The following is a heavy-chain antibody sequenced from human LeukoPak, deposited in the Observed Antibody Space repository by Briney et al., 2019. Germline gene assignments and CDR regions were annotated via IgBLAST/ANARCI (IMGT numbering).Heavy chain of an antibody. CDR2: ISSSSSYI. J-gene: IGHJ4*02. D-gene: IGHD3-16*02. CDR1: GFTFSSYS. V-gene: IGHV3-21*01. Sequence: GGSPRLSCAASGFTFSSYSMNWVRQAPGKGLDWVSSISSSSSYIYYAASVKGRFTISRDNAKNSLYLQMNSLRAEDTAVYYCSRGPAKVIFDDVWGSYRLFDYSGQGSLVTVSS. CDR3: SRGPAKVIFDDVWGSYRLFDY.